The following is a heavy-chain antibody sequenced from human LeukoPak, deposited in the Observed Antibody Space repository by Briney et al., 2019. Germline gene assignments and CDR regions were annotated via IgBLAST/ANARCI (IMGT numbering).Heavy chain of an antibody. D-gene: IGHD3-3*01. J-gene: IGHJ4*02. CDR3: ARGSSGYFDY. Sequence: ASVTVSCKASGYTFTSYDINWVRHAPGQGLEWMGWMNPNSGKTIYAQKFQGRVTVTTNTSTSTAYMELSSLRSEDTPVYYCARGSSGYFDYWGQGTLVTVPS. V-gene: IGHV1-8*01. CDR1: GYTFTSYD. CDR2: MNPNSGKT.